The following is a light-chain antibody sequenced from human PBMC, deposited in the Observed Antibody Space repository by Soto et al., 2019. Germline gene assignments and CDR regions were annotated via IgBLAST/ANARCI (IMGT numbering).Light chain of an antibody. CDR3: QQYSDFLIS. CDR1: QSISRS. CDR2: DAS. V-gene: IGKV1-5*01. J-gene: IGKJ3*01. Sequence: DIQMTQSPSTLSASVGDRVTITCRASQSISRSLAWYQQKPGKAPNLLIYDASSLEGGVPSRFSGSGFGTEFTLTITNLQPADFATYYCQQYSDFLISFGPGTTVDF.